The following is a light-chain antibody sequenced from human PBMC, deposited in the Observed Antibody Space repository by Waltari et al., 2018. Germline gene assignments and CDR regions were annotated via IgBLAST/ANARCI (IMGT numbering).Light chain of an antibody. J-gene: IGKJ1*01. V-gene: IGKV1-27*01. CDR3: QKYNDAPRT. CDR1: QGITNF. Sequence: DIQMTQSPSSLSASIGVRVTITCLASQGITNFLAWYQQQLGKVPKLLIYAASTLQSGVPSRFSGSGSGTDFTLTISSLQPEDVATYYCQKYNDAPRTFGQGTKVEIK. CDR2: AAS.